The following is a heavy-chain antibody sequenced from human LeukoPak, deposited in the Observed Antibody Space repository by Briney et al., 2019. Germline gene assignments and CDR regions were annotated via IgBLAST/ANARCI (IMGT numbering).Heavy chain of an antibody. CDR1: GGSISSGDYY. J-gene: IGHJ4*02. CDR2: IYYSGST. D-gene: IGHD4-17*01. CDR3: ARYTATTVTFDY. V-gene: IGHV4-30-4*01. Sequence: SETLSLTCTVSGGSISSGDYYWSWIRQPPGKGLEWIGYIYYSGSTYYSPSLKSRVTISVDTSKNQFSLKLSSVTAADTAVYYCARYTATTVTFDYWGQGTLVTVSS.